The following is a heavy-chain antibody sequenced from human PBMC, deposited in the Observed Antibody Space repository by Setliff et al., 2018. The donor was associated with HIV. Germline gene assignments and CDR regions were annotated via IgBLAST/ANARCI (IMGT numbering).Heavy chain of an antibody. Sequence: PSVKVSCKASGYTFTSYYTHWVRQAPGQGLEWMGIINPSGGATTSARKLQGRVTMTKDESTTTVHMELSSLKSEDTAVYYCARGGRLDGTSGFYYPLQFWGQGTLVTVS. CDR1: GYTFTSYY. CDR2: INPSGGAT. CDR3: ARGGRLDGTSGFYYPLQF. D-gene: IGHD3-22*01. V-gene: IGHV1-46*04. J-gene: IGHJ4*02.